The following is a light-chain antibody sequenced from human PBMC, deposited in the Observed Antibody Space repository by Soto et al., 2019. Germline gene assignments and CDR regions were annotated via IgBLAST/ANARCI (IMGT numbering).Light chain of an antibody. Sequence: EIVLTQSPDTLSLSPGERATLSCRASQSVSSSLAWYQQKPGQAPRLLIYDASNRATVIPARFSGSGSGTEFTLTISSLEPEDFAVYYCQKRSNWPPEVTFGPGTKVDIK. CDR2: DAS. CDR1: QSVSSS. CDR3: QKRSNWPPEVT. J-gene: IGKJ3*01. V-gene: IGKV3-11*01.